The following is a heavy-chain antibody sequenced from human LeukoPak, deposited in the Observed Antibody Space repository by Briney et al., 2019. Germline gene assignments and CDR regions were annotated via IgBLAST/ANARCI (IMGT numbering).Heavy chain of an antibody. CDR3: AKDPELSGTDSWFDP. CDR2: ISGSGGST. V-gene: IGHV3-23*01. D-gene: IGHD1-20*01. J-gene: IGHJ5*02. CDR1: GFTFSSYA. Sequence: GGSLRLSCTASGFTFSSYAMNWVRQAPGRGLEWVSTISGSGGSTYYADSVKGRFTISRDNSKNTLWLQMNSLRAEDTAVYYCAKDPELSGTDSWFDPWGQGTLVTGS.